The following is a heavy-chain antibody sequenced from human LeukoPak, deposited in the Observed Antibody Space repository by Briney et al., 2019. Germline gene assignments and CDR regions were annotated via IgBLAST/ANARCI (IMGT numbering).Heavy chain of an antibody. D-gene: IGHD1-26*01. Sequence: GESLKISCKGSGYSFTSYWIGWVRQMPRNGLEWMGIIYPGDSDTRYSPSFEGQVNISADNSISTAYLQWSSLKASDTAMYYCARPDPWEGATEIWGQGTMVTVSS. CDR3: ARPDPWEGATEI. CDR1: GYSFTSYW. V-gene: IGHV5-51*01. J-gene: IGHJ3*02. CDR2: IYPGDSDT.